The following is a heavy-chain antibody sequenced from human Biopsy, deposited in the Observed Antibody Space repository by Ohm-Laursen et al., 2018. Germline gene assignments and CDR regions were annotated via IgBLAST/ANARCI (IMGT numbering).Heavy chain of an antibody. V-gene: IGHV3-23*01. CDR2: ISGSGDTA. Sequence: SLRLSCTASGFTFASHAMRWVRQAPGKGLEWVSLISGSGDTAYYPDSVKGRFTISRDNSKNTLYLEMNSLRTEETAKYYCTKAGSQDGFDIWGLGTMVTVSS. CDR1: GFTFASHA. CDR3: TKAGSQDGFDI. J-gene: IGHJ3*02. D-gene: IGHD3-10*01.